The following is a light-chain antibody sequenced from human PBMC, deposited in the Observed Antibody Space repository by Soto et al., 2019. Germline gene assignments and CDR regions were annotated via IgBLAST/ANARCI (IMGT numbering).Light chain of an antibody. CDR2: DAS. CDR1: QSVSSD. J-gene: IGKJ5*01. V-gene: IGKV3-11*01. Sequence: EIVLTQSQATLSLSPGQRATVSCRASQSVSSDLAWYHQKPGQAPRLLIYDASNRATGIPARFSGSGSGTDFTLTINSLEPEDFAVYYCQQRSNWPPITFGQGTRLATK. CDR3: QQRSNWPPIT.